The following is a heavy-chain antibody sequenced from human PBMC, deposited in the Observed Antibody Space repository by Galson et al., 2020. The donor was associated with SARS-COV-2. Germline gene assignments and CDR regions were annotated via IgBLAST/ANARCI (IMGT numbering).Heavy chain of an antibody. CDR2: ISYDGSNK. J-gene: IGHJ4*02. Sequence: GESLKISCAASGFTFSSYAMHWVRQASGKGLEWVAVISYDGSNKYYADSVKGRFTISRDNSKNTLYLQMNSLRAEDTAVYYCARDLGGYSGSWGQGTLVTVSS. V-gene: IGHV3-30-3*01. D-gene: IGHD5-12*01. CDR1: GFTFSSYA. CDR3: ARDLGGYSGS.